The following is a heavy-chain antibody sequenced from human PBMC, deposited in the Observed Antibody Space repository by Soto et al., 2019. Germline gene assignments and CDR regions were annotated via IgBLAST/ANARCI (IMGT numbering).Heavy chain of an antibody. CDR2: ISAHNGNT. J-gene: IGHJ4*02. Sequence: QIHLVQSGAEVKKLGASVKVSCKGSGYGFTTDGITWVRQAPGQGLEWMAWISAHNGNTNYAQKLQGRVTVTRDTSTSTAYMELRSLRSDDTAVYYCARGRYGDYWGQGALVTVSS. CDR3: ARGRYGDY. V-gene: IGHV1-18*01. D-gene: IGHD1-1*01. CDR1: GYGFTTDG.